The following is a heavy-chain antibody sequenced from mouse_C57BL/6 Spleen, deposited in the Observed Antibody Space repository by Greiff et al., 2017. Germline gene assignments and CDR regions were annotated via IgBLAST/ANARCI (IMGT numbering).Heavy chain of an antibody. CDR3: ARWLYYGSSYWYFDV. CDR1: GYSITSGYY. Sequence: ESGPGLVKPSQSLSLTCSVTGYSITSGYYWNWIRQFPGNKLEWMGYISYDGSNNSNPSLKNRISITRDTSKNQFFLKLNSVTTEDTATYYCARWLYYGSSYWYFDVWGTGTTVTVSS. J-gene: IGHJ1*03. CDR2: ISYDGSN. D-gene: IGHD1-1*01. V-gene: IGHV3-6*01.